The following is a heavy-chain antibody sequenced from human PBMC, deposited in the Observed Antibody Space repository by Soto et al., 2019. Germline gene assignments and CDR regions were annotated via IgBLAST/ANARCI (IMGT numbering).Heavy chain of an antibody. J-gene: IGHJ5*02. CDR3: VRDWQPAP. V-gene: IGHV1-18*04. CDR1: GYAFTNYG. Sequence: QVQLAPSGDEVKKPGASVKVSCKASGYAFTNYGISWVRQAPGQGLHWMGWISGHNGNTLSAHNLRGRGTMTIDTSTSTAFLELRSLRFDGTARYYCVRDWQPAPWGQGSLVSVSS. D-gene: IGHD2-2*01. CDR2: ISGHNGNT.